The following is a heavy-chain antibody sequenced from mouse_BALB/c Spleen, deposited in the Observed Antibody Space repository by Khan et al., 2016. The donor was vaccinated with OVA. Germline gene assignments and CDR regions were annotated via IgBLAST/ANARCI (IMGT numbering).Heavy chain of an antibody. CDR2: IWSGGNT. CDR1: GFSLTTYG. J-gene: IGHJ3*01. V-gene: IGHV2-2*01. Sequence: QLKQSGPGLVQPSQSLSITCTVSGFSLTTYGIHWVRQSPGKGLEWLGVIWSGGNTDYNAPFISRLSISKDNSKSQVFFTMNCLQADDSAIYYCARNSERYDFTYWGQGTLVTVS. D-gene: IGHD2-3*01. CDR3: ARNSERYDFTY.